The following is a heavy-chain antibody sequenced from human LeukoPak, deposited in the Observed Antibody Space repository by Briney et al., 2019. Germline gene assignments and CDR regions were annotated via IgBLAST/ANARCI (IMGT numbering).Heavy chain of an antibody. CDR3: AREPIQAIRGFDY. CDR2: IRSNSEDI. CDR1: GYTFSGDY. V-gene: IGHV1-2*06. D-gene: IGHD5-18*01. Sequence: GASVKVSCKASGYTFSGDYMHWVRQAPGQGLEWMGRIRSNSEDIQYAQKFQGRVTMTWDTSTSTAYMELTRLTSDDTAVYYCAREPIQAIRGFDYWGQGTLVTVSS. J-gene: IGHJ4*02.